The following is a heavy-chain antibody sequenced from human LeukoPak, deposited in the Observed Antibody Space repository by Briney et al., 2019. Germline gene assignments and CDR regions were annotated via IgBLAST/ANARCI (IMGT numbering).Heavy chain of an antibody. CDR3: ARVNYGCFDY. CDR1: GFTFSSYS. CDR2: IKQDGSEK. V-gene: IGHV3-7*01. J-gene: IGHJ4*02. D-gene: IGHD3-10*01. Sequence: GGSLRLSCVASGFTFSSYSMTWVRQAPGKGLEWVANIKQDGSEKYYVDSVKGRFTISRDNAKNSLYLQMNSLRAEDTAVYYCARVNYGCFDYWGQGTLVTVSS.